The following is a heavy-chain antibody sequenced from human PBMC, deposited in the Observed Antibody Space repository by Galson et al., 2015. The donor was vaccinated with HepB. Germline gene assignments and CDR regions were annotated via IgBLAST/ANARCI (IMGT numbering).Heavy chain of an antibody. CDR3: ARPYSSGWYGLDFDY. J-gene: IGHJ4*02. CDR2: IWYDGSNK. CDR1: GFTFSSYG. V-gene: IGHV3-33*01. Sequence: SLRLSCAASGFTFSSYGMHWVRQAPGKGLEWVAVIWYDGSNKYYADSVKGRFTISRDNSKNTLYLQMNSLRAEDTAVYYCARPYSSGWYGLDFDYWGQGALVTVSS. D-gene: IGHD6-19*01.